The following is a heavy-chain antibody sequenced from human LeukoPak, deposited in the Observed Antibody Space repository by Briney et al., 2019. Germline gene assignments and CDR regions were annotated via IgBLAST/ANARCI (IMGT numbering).Heavy chain of an antibody. CDR2: IYYSGSS. J-gene: IGHJ4*02. D-gene: IGHD2-21*02. CDR3: ARHGHHGDHDY. Sequence: SETLSLTCTVSGGFISTTTYYWGWIRQPPGKGLEWIGSIYYSGSSYYNPSLKSRVTISADTSKNQFSLKLNSVTAADTAVYHCARHGHHGDHDYWGQGTLVTVSS. V-gene: IGHV4-39*01. CDR1: GGFISTTTYY.